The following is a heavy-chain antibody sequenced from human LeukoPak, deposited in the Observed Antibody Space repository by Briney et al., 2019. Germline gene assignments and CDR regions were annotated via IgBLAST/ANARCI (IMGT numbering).Heavy chain of an antibody. CDR2: LDPNSGDT. Sequence: ASVKVSCKASGYTFSDYYIHWMRQAPGQGLEWMGWLDPNSGDTHFAHTFQGRVTMTRDTSISTAYMELSRLHSDDTAVYFCARLGATNYVVYWGQGTLVTVST. D-gene: IGHD3-16*01. CDR1: GYTFSDYY. CDR3: ARLGATNYVVY. V-gene: IGHV1-2*02. J-gene: IGHJ4*02.